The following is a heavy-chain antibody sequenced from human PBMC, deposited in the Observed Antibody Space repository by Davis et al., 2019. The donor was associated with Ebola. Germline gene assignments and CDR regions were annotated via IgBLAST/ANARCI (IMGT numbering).Heavy chain of an antibody. V-gene: IGHV4-59*12. CDR1: GGSISSYY. J-gene: IGHJ4*02. CDR2: MYYSGST. D-gene: IGHD5-12*01. Sequence: SETLSLTCTVSGGSISSYYWSWIRQPPGKGLEWIGYMYYSGSTNYNPSLKSRVTISVDTSKNQFSLKLSSVTAADTAVYYCARLRGYSGYALDYWGQGTLVTVSS. CDR3: ARLRGYSGYALDY.